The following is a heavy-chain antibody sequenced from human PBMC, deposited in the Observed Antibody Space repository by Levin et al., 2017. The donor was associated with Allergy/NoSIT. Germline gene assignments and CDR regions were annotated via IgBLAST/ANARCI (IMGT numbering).Heavy chain of an antibody. V-gene: IGHV1-8*01. CDR1: GYTFTSYD. CDR2: MNPNSGNT. D-gene: IGHD3-3*01. Sequence: GESLKISCKASGYTFTSYDINWVRQAAGQGLEWMGWMNPNSGNTGYAQKFQGRVTMTRNTSISTAYMELSSLRSEDTAVYYCARGRGFWSGADDYWGQGTLVTVSS. J-gene: IGHJ4*02. CDR3: ARGRGFWSGADDY.